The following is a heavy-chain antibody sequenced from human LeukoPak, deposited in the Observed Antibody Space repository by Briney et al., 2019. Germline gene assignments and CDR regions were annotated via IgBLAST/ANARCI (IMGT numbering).Heavy chain of an antibody. J-gene: IGHJ4*02. CDR3: ARAHLPAATEYYFDY. Sequence: SSQTLSLTCTVSGGSISSGGYYWSWIRQHPGKGLEWIGYIYYSGSTYYNLSLKSRVTISVDTSKNQFSLKLSSVTAADTAVYYCARAHLPAATEYYFDYWGQGTLVTVSS. V-gene: IGHV4-31*03. CDR1: GGSISSGGYY. D-gene: IGHD2-2*01. CDR2: IYYSGST.